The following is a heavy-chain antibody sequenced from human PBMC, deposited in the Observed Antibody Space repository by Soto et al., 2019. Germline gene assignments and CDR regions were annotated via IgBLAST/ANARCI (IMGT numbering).Heavy chain of an antibody. Sequence: GASVKVSCKASGYTFTGYYMHWVRQAPGQGLEWMGWINPSSGGTNYAQKLQGWVTMTRDTSISTAYMELSRLRSDDTAVYYCARGLRGYSYGSLDYWGQGTLVTVSS. CDR3: ARGLRGYSYGSLDY. CDR2: INPSSGGT. V-gene: IGHV1-2*04. J-gene: IGHJ4*02. D-gene: IGHD5-18*01. CDR1: GYTFTGYY.